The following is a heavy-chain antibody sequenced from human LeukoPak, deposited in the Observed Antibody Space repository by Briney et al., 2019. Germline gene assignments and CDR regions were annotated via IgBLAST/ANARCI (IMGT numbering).Heavy chain of an antibody. CDR2: ISSSSGDT. J-gene: IGHJ3*02. Sequence: GGTLRLSCTASGFTFSTYSMNWVRQAPGKGLEWISSISSSSGDTNYADSFQGRFTISRDNAKNSPYLQMNSLRSEDTALYYGSSDQSITSGWFDGAFDIWGQGTMLSVCS. V-gene: IGHV3-21*01. CDR3: SSDQSITSGWFDGAFDI. CDR1: GFTFSTYS. D-gene: IGHD6-19*01.